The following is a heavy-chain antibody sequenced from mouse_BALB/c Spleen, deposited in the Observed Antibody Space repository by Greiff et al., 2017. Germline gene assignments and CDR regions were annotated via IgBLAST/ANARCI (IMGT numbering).Heavy chain of an antibody. Sequence: EVQLQQSGGGLVKPGGSLKLSCAASGFTFSSYAMSWVRQSPEKRLEWVAEISSGGSYTYYPDTVTGRFTISRDNAKNTLYLEMSSLRSEDTAMYYCARANDYYGSSGLAMDYWGQGTSVTVSS. D-gene: IGHD1-1*01. CDR1: GFTFSSYA. J-gene: IGHJ4*01. CDR2: ISSGGSYT. V-gene: IGHV5-9-4*01. CDR3: ARANDYYGSSGLAMDY.